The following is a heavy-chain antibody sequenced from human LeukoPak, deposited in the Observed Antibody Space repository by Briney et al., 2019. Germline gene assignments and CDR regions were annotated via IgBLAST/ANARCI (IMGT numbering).Heavy chain of an antibody. CDR2: IYPEDSDL. CDR1: GFSFPNYW. D-gene: IGHD6-25*01. CDR3: ARHPAAANWVGGEALDI. Sequence: GESLKISCKGSGFSFPNYWIAWVRQKPGKGLEWMGMIYPEDSDLRYSPSFQGQVNISADTSSSTAFLQWRSLKPADTALYYCARHPAAANWVGGEALDIWGQGTLVTVS. V-gene: IGHV5-51*01. J-gene: IGHJ3*02.